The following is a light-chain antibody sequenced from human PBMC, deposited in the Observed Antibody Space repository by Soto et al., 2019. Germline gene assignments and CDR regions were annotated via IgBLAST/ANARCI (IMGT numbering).Light chain of an antibody. CDR3: SSYTTSSTYV. Sequence: VLTQPPSVSAAPGQKVTISCSGSSSNIGNNYVSWYQQLPGTAPKLLIYENNKRPSGIPDRFSGSKSGTSATLGITGLQAEDEADYYCSSYTTSSTYVFGDGTKVTVL. J-gene: IGLJ1*01. V-gene: IGLV1-51*02. CDR2: ENN. CDR1: SSNIGNNY.